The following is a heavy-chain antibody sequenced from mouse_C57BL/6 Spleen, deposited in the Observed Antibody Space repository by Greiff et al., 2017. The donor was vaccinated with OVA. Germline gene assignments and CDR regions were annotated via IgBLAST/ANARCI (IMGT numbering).Heavy chain of an antibody. J-gene: IGHJ4*01. V-gene: IGHV10-1*01. D-gene: IGHD2-5*01. Sequence: EVKLEESGGGLVQPKGSLKLSCAASGFSFNTYAMNWVRQAPGKGLEWVARIRSKSNNYATYYADSVKDRFTISRDDSESMLYLQMNNLKTEDTAMYYCVRHERSNLSMDYWGQGTSVTVSS. CDR3: VRHERSNLSMDY. CDR2: IRSKSNNYAT. CDR1: GFSFNTYA.